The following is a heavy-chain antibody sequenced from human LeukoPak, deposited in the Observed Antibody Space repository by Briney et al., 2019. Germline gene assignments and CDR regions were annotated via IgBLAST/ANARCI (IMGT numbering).Heavy chain of an antibody. CDR2: IWYDGSNK. Sequence: GGSLRLSCAASGFTFSNYGMHWVRQAPGKGLEWVAFIWYDGSNKYYVDSAKGRFTISRDNAKNSLYLQMSSLRAEDTAVYYCASGNWNDRAFDIWGQGTMVTVSS. CDR1: GFTFSNYG. V-gene: IGHV3-33*03. J-gene: IGHJ3*02. D-gene: IGHD1-20*01. CDR3: ASGNWNDRAFDI.